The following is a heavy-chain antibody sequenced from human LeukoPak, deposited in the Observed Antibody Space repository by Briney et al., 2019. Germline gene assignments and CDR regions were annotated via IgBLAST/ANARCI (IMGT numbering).Heavy chain of an antibody. V-gene: IGHV3-48*02. Sequence: GGSLRLSCVASGFTLSSYSMNWVRQAPGKGLAWVSYISDTGSTIAYADSVKGRFTMSRDEAKNSLHLQMNSLRDEDTAVYYCTRRFDSWGQGVLVTVFS. CDR3: TRRFDS. CDR1: GFTLSSYS. CDR2: ISDTGSTI. J-gene: IGHJ4*02.